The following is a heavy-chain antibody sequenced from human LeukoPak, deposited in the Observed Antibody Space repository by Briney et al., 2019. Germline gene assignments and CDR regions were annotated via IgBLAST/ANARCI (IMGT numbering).Heavy chain of an antibody. CDR1: GYTFTSYG. CDR3: ALGAYDSSGYLVY. CDR2: IIPIFGTA. J-gene: IGHJ4*02. D-gene: IGHD3-22*01. V-gene: IGHV1-69*05. Sequence: SVKVSCKASGYTFTSYGISWVRQAPGQGLEWMGGIIPIFGTANYAQKFQGRVTITTDESTSTAYMELSSPRSEDTAVYYCALGAYDSSGYLVYWGQGTLVTVSS.